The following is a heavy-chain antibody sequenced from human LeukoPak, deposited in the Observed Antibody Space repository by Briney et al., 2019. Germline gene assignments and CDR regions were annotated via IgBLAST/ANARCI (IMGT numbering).Heavy chain of an antibody. V-gene: IGHV4-59*12. Sequence: SETLSLTCTVSGGSISSYYWSWIRQPPGKGLEWIGYIYYSGSTNYNPSLKSRVTISVDTSKNQFSLKLSSVTAADTAVYYCARAWIQLPMDVWGKGTTVTVSS. D-gene: IGHD5-18*01. CDR2: IYYSGST. J-gene: IGHJ6*04. CDR3: ARAWIQLPMDV. CDR1: GGSISSYY.